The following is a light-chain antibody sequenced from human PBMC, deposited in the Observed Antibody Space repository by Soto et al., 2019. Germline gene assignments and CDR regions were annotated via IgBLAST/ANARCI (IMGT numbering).Light chain of an antibody. CDR3: QQSYSTPIT. V-gene: IGKV1-39*01. J-gene: IGKJ5*01. Sequence: DIQMTQSPSSLSASVGDRVTITCRASQSISSYLNLYQQKPGKAPKLLIYAASSLQSGVPSRFSGSGSGTDFTLTISSLQPEDFATYYFQQSYSTPITFVQGTRLEIK. CDR2: AAS. CDR1: QSISSY.